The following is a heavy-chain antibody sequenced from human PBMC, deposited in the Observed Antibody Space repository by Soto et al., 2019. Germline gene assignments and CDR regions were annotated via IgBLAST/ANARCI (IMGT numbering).Heavy chain of an antibody. CDR3: ARVDGYCSGGSCHP. D-gene: IGHD2-15*01. CDR2: IIPILGIA. V-gene: IGHV1-69*02. Sequence: QVQLVQSGAEVKKPGSSVKVSCKASGGTFSSYTISWVRQAPGQGLEWMGRIIPILGIANYAQKFQGRVTITADKSTSTAYTELSSLRSEDTAVYYCARVDGYCSGGSCHPWGQGTLVTVSS. J-gene: IGHJ5*02. CDR1: GGTFSSYT.